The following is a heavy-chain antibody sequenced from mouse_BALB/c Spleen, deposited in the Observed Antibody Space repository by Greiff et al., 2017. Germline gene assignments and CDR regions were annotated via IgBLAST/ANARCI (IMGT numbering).Heavy chain of an antibody. D-gene: IGHD1-1*01. J-gene: IGHJ2*01. CDR1: GFTFSSFG. V-gene: IGHV5-17*02. CDR2: ISSGSSTI. CDR3: ARYNYGGSYGFDY. Sequence: EVQLVESGGGLVQPGGSRKLSCAASGFTFSSFGMHWVRQAPEKGLEWVAYISSGSSTIYYADTVKGRFTISRDNPKNTLFLQMTSLRSEDTAMYYCARYNYGGSYGFDYWGQGTTLTVSS.